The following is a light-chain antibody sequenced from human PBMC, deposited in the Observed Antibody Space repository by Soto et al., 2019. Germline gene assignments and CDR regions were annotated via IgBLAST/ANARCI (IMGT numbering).Light chain of an antibody. CDR2: ATS. CDR3: PQYANSPPWT. CDR1: QSFSSSY. Sequence: EIVLTQSPGTLSLSPGERATLSCRASQSFSSSYLAWYQQKPGQAPRLLIYATSSRATGIPDRFSGSGSGTDFTLTISRLEPEDFAVYYCPQYANSPPWTFGQGTKVEI. J-gene: IGKJ1*01. V-gene: IGKV3-20*01.